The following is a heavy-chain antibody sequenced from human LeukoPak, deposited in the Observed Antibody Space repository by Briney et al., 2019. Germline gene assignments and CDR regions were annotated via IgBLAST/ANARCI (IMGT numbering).Heavy chain of an antibody. CDR1: GFTFSSYG. Sequence: PGGSLRLSCAASGFTFSSYGMHWVRQAPGKGLEWVAVIWYDGSNKYYADSVKGRFTISRDNSKNTLYLQMNSLRAEDTAVYYCARGYYGSGSYDNWFDPWGQGTLVTVSS. J-gene: IGHJ5*02. D-gene: IGHD3-10*01. CDR3: ARGYYGSGSYDNWFDP. V-gene: IGHV3-33*01. CDR2: IWYDGSNK.